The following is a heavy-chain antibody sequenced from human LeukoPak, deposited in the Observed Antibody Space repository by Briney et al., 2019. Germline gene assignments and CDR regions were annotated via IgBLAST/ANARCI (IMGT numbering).Heavy chain of an antibody. D-gene: IGHD3-10*01. CDR1: GYTFSGYY. V-gene: IGHV1-2*02. J-gene: IGHJ4*02. CDR3: ARVGEYGSGSYLLY. CDR2: INPNSGGT. Sequence: ASVKVSCKASGYTFSGYYMHWVRQAPGQGLEWMGWINPNSGGTNYAQKFQGRVTMTRDTSISTAYMELSRLTSDDTAVYYCARVGEYGSGSYLLYWGQGTLVTGSS.